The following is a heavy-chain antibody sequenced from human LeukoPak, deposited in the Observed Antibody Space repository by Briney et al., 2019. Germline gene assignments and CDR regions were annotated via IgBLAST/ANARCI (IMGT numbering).Heavy chain of an antibody. V-gene: IGHV3-9*01. CDR1: GFTFDDYA. D-gene: IGHD6-13*01. CDR3: AKSVGGYSSSWYVSE. J-gene: IGHJ4*02. Sequence: GGSLRLSCAASGFTFDDYAMHWVRQAPGKGLEWVSGISWNSGSIGYADSVKGRFTISRDNAKNSLYLQMNSLRAEDTALYYCAKSVGGYSSSWYVSEWGQGTLVTVSS. CDR2: ISWNSGSI.